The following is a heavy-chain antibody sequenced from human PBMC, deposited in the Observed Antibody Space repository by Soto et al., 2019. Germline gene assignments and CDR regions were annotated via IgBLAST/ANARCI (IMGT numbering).Heavy chain of an antibody. D-gene: IGHD6-19*01. CDR3: ARGEVHSSGWNFDF. CDR2: INPGSGST. V-gene: IGHV1-46*03. Sequence: QVQLVQSGAEVRKPGASVKVSCKASGYTFTSDHLHWVRQTPGLGLEWMGRINPGSGSTNYPQKFQGRVTMTRDTSTATAYMELSSLRSEDSAVYFCARGEVHSSGWNFDFWGQGSLVTVSS. CDR1: GYTFTSDH. J-gene: IGHJ4*02.